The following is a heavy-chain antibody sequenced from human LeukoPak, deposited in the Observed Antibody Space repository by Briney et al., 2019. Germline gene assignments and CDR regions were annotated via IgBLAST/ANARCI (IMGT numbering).Heavy chain of an antibody. CDR1: GYAFTGYY. D-gene: IGHD3-3*01. V-gene: IGHV1-2*02. CDR2: INPNSGGT. CDR3: ARSPSYYDFWSGYYGFDY. J-gene: IGHJ4*02. Sequence: ASVKVSCKASGYAFTGYYMHWVRQAPGQGLEGMGWINPNSGGTNYAQKFQGRVTMTRDTSISTAYMELSRLRSDDTAVYYCARSPSYYDFWSGYYGFDYWGQGTLVTVSS.